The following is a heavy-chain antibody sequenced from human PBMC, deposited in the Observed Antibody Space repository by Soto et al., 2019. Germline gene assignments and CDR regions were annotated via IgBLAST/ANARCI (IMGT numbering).Heavy chain of an antibody. CDR3: ARLWLLYYYGMDV. D-gene: IGHD3-10*01. V-gene: IGHV4-59*01. J-gene: IGHJ6*02. CDR2: IYYSGST. Sequence: SETLSLTCTVSGGSISSYYWSWIRQPPGKGLEWIGYIYYSGSTNYNPSLKSRVTISVDTSKNQFSLKLSSVTAADTAVYYCARLWLLYYYGMDVWGQGTTVTVSS. CDR1: GGSISSYY.